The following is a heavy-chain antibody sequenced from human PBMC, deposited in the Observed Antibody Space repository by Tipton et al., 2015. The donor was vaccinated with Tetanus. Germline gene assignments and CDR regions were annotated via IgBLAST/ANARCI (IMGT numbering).Heavy chain of an antibody. Sequence: VQLVQSGAEVKKPGESLRISCKTSGYRFNDYWIAWVRQMPGKGLEWMGVIYPGDSDTKFSPYFQGQVTPSVDKSISTAYLQWSSLKASDTAIYYCARRSTSFYGVDVWGQGTTVTVSS. CDR3: ARRSTSFYGVDV. CDR1: GYRFNDYW. CDR2: IYPGDSDT. J-gene: IGHJ6*02. V-gene: IGHV5-51*03.